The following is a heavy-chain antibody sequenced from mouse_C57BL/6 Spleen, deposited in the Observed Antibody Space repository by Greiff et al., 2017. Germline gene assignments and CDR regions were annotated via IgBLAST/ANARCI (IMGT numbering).Heavy chain of an antibody. Sequence: EVQLQQSGPGLVKPSQTVFLTCTVTGISITTGNYRWSWIRQFPGNKLEWIGYIYYSGTITYNPSLTSRTPITRDTPQNQFFLEMKSLAAEDTATYYCARERLRRGFDYWGQGTTLTVSS. CDR2: IYYSGTI. J-gene: IGHJ2*01. CDR3: ARERLRRGFDY. CDR1: GISITTGNYR. V-gene: IGHV3-5*01. D-gene: IGHD1-1*01.